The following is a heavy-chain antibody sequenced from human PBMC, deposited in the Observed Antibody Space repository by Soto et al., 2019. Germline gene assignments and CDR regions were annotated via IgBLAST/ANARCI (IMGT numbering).Heavy chain of an antibody. Sequence: SETLSLTCAVYGGSFSGYYWSWIRQPPGKGLEWIGEINHSGSTNYNPSLKSRVTISVDTSKNQFSLKLSSVTAADTAVYYCARGAFLEWLLPAPFDPWGQGTLVTVSS. CDR2: INHSGST. D-gene: IGHD3-3*02. CDR1: GGSFSGYY. J-gene: IGHJ5*02. V-gene: IGHV4-34*01. CDR3: ARGAFLEWLLPAPFDP.